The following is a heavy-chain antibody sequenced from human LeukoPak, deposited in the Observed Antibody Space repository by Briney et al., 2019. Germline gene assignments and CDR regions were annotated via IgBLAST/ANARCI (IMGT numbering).Heavy chain of an antibody. CDR2: IIPILGIA. Sequence: SVKVSCKASGGTFSSYAISWVRQAPGQGLEWMGRIIPILGIANYAQKFQGRVTITADKSTSTAYMELSSLRSEDTAVYYCARVVQGGTVTTLTTNWFDPWGQGTLVTVSS. CDR1: GGTFSSYA. V-gene: IGHV1-69*04. D-gene: IGHD4-17*01. CDR3: ARVVQGGTVTTLTTNWFDP. J-gene: IGHJ5*02.